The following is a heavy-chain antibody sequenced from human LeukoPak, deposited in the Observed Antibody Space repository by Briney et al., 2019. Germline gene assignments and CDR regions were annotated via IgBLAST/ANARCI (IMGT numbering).Heavy chain of an antibody. V-gene: IGHV4-59*01. CDR1: GGSISSYY. CDR3: VRSIAAAGTGYFDY. CDR2: IYYSGST. Sequence: SETLSLTCTVSGGSISSYYWSWIRQPPGKGLEWIGYIYYSGSTNYNPSLKSRVTISVDTSKNQFSLKLSSVTAADTAVYYCVRSIAAAGTGYFDYWGQGTLVTVSS. J-gene: IGHJ4*02. D-gene: IGHD6-13*01.